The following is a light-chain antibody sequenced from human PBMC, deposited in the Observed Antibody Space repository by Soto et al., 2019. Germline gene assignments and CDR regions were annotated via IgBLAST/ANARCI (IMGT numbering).Light chain of an antibody. Sequence: EILLTQSPGTLSLSPGERATPSCRASQSVSSSYLAWYQQKPGQAPRLLIYGASSRATGIPDRFSGSGSGTDFTLTISRLEPEDFAVYYCQQYGSTRTFGQGTKVHIK. CDR1: QSVSSSY. CDR2: GAS. V-gene: IGKV3-20*01. CDR3: QQYGSTRT. J-gene: IGKJ1*01.